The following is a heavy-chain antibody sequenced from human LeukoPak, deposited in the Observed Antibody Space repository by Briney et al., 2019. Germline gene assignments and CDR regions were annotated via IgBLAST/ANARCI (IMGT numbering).Heavy chain of an antibody. CDR3: ARGRYCTNGVCPYGMDV. J-gene: IGHJ6*02. CDR2: MNPNSGNT. Sequence: ASVNVSCKASGYTFTSYDINWVRQATGQGLEWMGWMNPNSGNTGYAQKFQGRVTMTRNTSISTAYMELSSLRSEDTAVYYCARGRYCTNGVCPYGMDVWGQGTTVTVSS. CDR1: GYTFTSYD. D-gene: IGHD2-8*01. V-gene: IGHV1-8*01.